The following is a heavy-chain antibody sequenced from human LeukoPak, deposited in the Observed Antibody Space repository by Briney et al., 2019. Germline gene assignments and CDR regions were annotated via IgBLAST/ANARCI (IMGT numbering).Heavy chain of an antibody. CDR2: IYYSGST. V-gene: IGHV4-59*08. J-gene: IGHJ4*02. CDR3: ARHSSLGHFDF. Sequence: ASETLSLTCTASGGSISSYYWSWIRQPPGKGLEWIGYIYYSGSTNYNPSLESRVTISVDTSKNQFSLKLSSVTAADTAVYYCARHSSLGHFDFWGQGTLVTVSS. CDR1: GGSISSYY.